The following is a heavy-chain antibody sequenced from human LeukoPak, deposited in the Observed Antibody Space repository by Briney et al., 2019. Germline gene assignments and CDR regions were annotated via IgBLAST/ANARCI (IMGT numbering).Heavy chain of an antibody. CDR3: AKADVVVVVAATRY. V-gene: IGHV3-23*01. CDR2: ISGSGGST. D-gene: IGHD2-15*01. J-gene: IGHJ4*02. CDR1: GFTFSSYA. Sequence: GGSLRLSCAASGFTFSSYAMSWVSQAPGKRLEWVSAISGSGGSTYYADSVKGRFTISRDNSKNTLYLQMNSLRAEDTAVYYCAKADVVVVVAATRYWGQGTLVTVSS.